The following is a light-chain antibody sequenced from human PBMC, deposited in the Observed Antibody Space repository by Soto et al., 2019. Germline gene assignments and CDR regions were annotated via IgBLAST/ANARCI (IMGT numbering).Light chain of an antibody. V-gene: IGLV2-11*02. Sequence: QSALTQPRSVSGSPGQSVTISCTGTSSDVAKYDYVSWYQQSPARAPKLLIYDVSKRPSGVPDRFSGSKSGNTASLTISQIQADDEPDYYCCSHAGSYTFVFGTGTKVTVL. CDR2: DVS. J-gene: IGLJ1*01. CDR3: CSHAGSYTFV. CDR1: SSDVAKYDY.